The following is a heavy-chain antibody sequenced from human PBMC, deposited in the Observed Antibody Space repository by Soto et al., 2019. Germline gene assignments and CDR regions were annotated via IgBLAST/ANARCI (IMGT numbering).Heavy chain of an antibody. Sequence: EVQLLESGGGLVQPGGSLRRSCAASGFTFSSYAMSWVRQAPGKGLEGVSAISGSGGSTYYADSVKGRFTISRDNSKNTLYLQMNSLRAEDTAVYYCAKGGSIGSGPLRFAFDIWGQGTMVTVSS. D-gene: IGHD2-15*01. V-gene: IGHV3-23*01. CDR2: ISGSGGST. CDR3: AKGGSIGSGPLRFAFDI. CDR1: GFTFSSYA. J-gene: IGHJ3*02.